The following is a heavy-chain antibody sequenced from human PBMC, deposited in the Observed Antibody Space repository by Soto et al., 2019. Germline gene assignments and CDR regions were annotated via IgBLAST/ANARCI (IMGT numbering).Heavy chain of an antibody. D-gene: IGHD1-7*01. CDR1: GASIANSNDY. V-gene: IGHV4-39*01. Sequence: QLHLRESGPGLVKPSETLSLTCTVSGASIANSNDYWGWVRQPPGKGLASIGIIHSGGSAYYDPSLRSRVTISIDTSNNNFSLKLTSLTAADTAVYYCARRKTGTGVDYWGQGTLVTVSS. J-gene: IGHJ4*02. CDR2: IHSGGSA. CDR3: ARRKTGTGVDY.